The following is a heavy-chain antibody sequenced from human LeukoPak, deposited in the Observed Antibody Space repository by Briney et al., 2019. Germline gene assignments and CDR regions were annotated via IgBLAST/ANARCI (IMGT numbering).Heavy chain of an antibody. Sequence: ASVKVSCKVSGNTLSELSMHRVRQAPGKGLEWMGGVDPEDDKNIYAQKFQGRVTMTEDTSTDTAYMELSNLRSEGTAVYYCATDHQWQLLGYWGQGTLVTVSS. V-gene: IGHV1-24*01. J-gene: IGHJ4*02. CDR3: ATDHQWQLLGY. D-gene: IGHD1-26*01. CDR2: VDPEDDKN. CDR1: GNTLSELS.